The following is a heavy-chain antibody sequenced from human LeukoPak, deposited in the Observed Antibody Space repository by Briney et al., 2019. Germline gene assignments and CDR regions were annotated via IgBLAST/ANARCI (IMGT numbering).Heavy chain of an antibody. CDR3: AKIPPPGYGSGSSDY. V-gene: IGHV3-23*01. CDR1: GFTFSSYA. D-gene: IGHD3-10*01. J-gene: IGHJ4*02. Sequence: GGSLRLSRAASGFTFSSYAMSWVRQAPGKGLEWVSAISGSGGSTYYADSVKGRFTISRDNSKNTLYLQMNSLRAEDTAVYYCAKIPPPGYGSGSSDYWGQGTLVTVSS. CDR2: ISGSGGST.